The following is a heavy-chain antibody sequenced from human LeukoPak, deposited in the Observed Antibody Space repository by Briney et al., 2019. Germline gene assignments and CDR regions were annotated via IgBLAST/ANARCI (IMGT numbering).Heavy chain of an antibody. D-gene: IGHD1-26*01. CDR3: VRGGRGERPNY. CDR2: IKQDGGEK. J-gene: IGHJ4*02. Sequence: GGSLRLSCAASGFTLSDYWMNWVRQAPRKGLEWVANIKQDGGEKKYVDSVKGRFTISRDNAKNSVYLQMNSLGVEDTAVYYCVRGGRGERPNYWGQGTLVTVSS. CDR1: GFTLSDYW. V-gene: IGHV3-7*01.